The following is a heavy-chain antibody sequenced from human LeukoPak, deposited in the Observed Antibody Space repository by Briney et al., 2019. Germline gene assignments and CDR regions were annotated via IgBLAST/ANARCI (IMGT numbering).Heavy chain of an antibody. D-gene: IGHD3-22*01. Sequence: GGSLRLSCAASGFTFSTYRMNWVRQAQGKGLEWVASIKQGESERYYVDSVNGRFTISRDNAKNSLYLQMDSLRVEDTAVYYCARGDRSAFDIWGQGTMVIVSS. J-gene: IGHJ3*02. CDR1: GFTFSTYR. CDR2: IKQGESER. CDR3: ARGDRSAFDI. V-gene: IGHV3-7*04.